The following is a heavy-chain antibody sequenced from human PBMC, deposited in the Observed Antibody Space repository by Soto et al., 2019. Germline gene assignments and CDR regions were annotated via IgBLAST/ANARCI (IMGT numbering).Heavy chain of an antibody. CDR2: ISAYNGNT. J-gene: IGHJ4*02. V-gene: IGHV1-18*04. Sequence: GASVKVSCKASGYSFSSYGISWVRQAPGQGLEWMGWISAYNGNTNYAQKLQGRVTMTTDTSTNTAYMEVRSLRSDDTAVYYCARDRSAMILSYWGRGTRGTVAS. D-gene: IGHD2-2*01. CDR1: GYSFSSYG. CDR3: ARDRSAMILSY.